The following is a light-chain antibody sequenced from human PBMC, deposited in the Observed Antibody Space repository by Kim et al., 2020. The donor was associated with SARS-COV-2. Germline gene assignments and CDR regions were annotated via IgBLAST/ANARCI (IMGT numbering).Light chain of an antibody. V-gene: IGKV1-33*01. J-gene: IGKJ5*01. CDR1: QDISNY. CDR2: DAS. Sequence: DIQMTQSPSSLSASVGDRVTITCQASQDISNYLNWYQQKPGKAPKLLIYDASNLETGVPSRFSGSGSGTDFTFTISSLQPEDIATYYCQQYDNRPLTVGQGKRLEIK. CDR3: QQYDNRPLT.